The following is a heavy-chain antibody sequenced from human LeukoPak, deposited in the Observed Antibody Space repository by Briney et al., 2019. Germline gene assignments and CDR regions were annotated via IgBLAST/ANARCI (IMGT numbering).Heavy chain of an antibody. D-gene: IGHD6-13*01. V-gene: IGHV3-48*03. J-gene: IGHJ4*02. CDR1: GFTFSSYE. CDR3: ARSGIAAAGSDY. CDR2: ISSSGNTI. Sequence: QSGGSLRLSCAASGFTFSSYEMNWVRQAPGKGLEWVSHISSSGNTIYYADSVKGRFTISRDNAKNSLYLQMNSLRAEDTAVYYCARSGIAAAGSDYWGQGTLVTVSS.